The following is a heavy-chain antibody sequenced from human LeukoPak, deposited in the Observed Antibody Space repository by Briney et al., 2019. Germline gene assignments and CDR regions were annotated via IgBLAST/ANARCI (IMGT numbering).Heavy chain of an antibody. D-gene: IGHD6-13*01. CDR2: IYWDDDK. V-gene: IGHV2-5*02. CDR3: AHKFRELGYFDL. Sequence: SGPTLGKPTQTLTLTCTLSGFSLRTSGVGVGWIRQPPGKALEWLGLIYWDDDKRYSPSLKSRLTITKDTSKNQVVLTMTNMDPVDTATYYCAHKFRELGYFDLWGRGTLVTVSS. J-gene: IGHJ2*01. CDR1: GFSLRTSGVG.